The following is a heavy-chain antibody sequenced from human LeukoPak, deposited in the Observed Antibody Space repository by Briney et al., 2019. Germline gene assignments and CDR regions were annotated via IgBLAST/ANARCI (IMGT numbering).Heavy chain of an antibody. CDR1: GFTFSRYW. CDR3: ARAQWTAFDYYYYMDV. CDR2: IKVDGSEK. D-gene: IGHD3/OR15-3a*01. J-gene: IGHJ6*03. V-gene: IGHV3-7*01. Sequence: GGSLRLSCAVSGFTFSRYWMTCVRQAPGKGLQWVANIKVDGSEKYYVDAVKGRFTIYRDNAKDSLYLQMNGLRAEDTAIYYCARAQWTAFDYYYYMDVWGKGTTVTVSS.